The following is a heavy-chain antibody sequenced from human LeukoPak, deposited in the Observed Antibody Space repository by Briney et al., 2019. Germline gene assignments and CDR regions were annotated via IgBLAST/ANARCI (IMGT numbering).Heavy chain of an antibody. CDR3: VTYYFDSSGPKKNY. V-gene: IGHV4-34*01. D-gene: IGHD3-22*01. CDR1: GGSFSGYY. J-gene: IGHJ4*02. CDR2: ISHSGST. Sequence: SETLSLTCAVYGGSFSGYYWSWIRQPPGKGLEWIGEISHSGSTNYNPSLKSRVTISVDTSKKQFSLKLSSVTAADTAVYYCVTYYFDSSGPKKNYWGQGTLVTVSS.